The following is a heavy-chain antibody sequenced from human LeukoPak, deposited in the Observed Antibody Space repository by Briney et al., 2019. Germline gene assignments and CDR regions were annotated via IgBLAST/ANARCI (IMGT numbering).Heavy chain of an antibody. D-gene: IGHD2-21*01. CDR3: ARDFYCGGDCHHPYYFDY. CDR1: GFTFSSYS. J-gene: IGHJ4*02. V-gene: IGHV3-21*01. Sequence: GGSLRLSCAAAGFTFSSYSMNWVRQAPGKGRGWVSSIRSSSSYIYYAGSVKGRFTISRDNAKNSLYLQMISLRAEDTAVYYCARDFYCGGDCHHPYYFDYWGQGTLVTVSS. CDR2: IRSSSSYI.